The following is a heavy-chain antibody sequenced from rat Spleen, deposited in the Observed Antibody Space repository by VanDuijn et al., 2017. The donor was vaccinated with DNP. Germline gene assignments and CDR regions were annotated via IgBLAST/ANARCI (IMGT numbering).Heavy chain of an antibody. D-gene: IGHD1-6*01. CDR3: ARMYTTDYYSYWYFDF. CDR2: ISYDGSST. V-gene: IGHV5-29*01. J-gene: IGHJ1*01. CDR1: GFTFSSNW. Sequence: EVQLVESGGGLVQPGRSMKLSCAASGFTFSSNWLNWIHQAPTKGLEWVATISYDGSSTYYRDSVKGRFTISRDNAKSTLYLQMDSLRSEDTATYYCARMYTTDYYSYWYFDFWGPGTMVTVSS.